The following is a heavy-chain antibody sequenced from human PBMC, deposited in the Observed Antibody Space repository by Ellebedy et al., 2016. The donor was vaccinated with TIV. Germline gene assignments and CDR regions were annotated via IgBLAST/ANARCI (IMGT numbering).Heavy chain of an antibody. D-gene: IGHD4-23*01. V-gene: IGHV3-7*01. CDR3: ARGGPTVITRAEYFQH. Sequence: GGSLRLSXAASGFNFSEYWMTWVRQAPGKGLEYVASIRQDASEKSYADSVKGRFTISRDNAKNSLFLQMTSLRVEDTAVYYCARGGPTVITRAEYFQHWGQGTLVTVSS. CDR2: IRQDASEK. J-gene: IGHJ1*01. CDR1: GFNFSEYW.